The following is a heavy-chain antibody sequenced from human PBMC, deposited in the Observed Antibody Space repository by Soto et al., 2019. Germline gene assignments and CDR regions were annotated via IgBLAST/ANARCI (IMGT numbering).Heavy chain of an antibody. D-gene: IGHD3-10*01. J-gene: IGHJ6*02. Sequence: PGGSLRLSCAASGFTFSDAWMSWVRQAPGKGLEWVGVIKSKNSGGTTDYAAPVKGRFTISGDDSKNTVYLEMNSLKTEDTAVYYCTTSRSVWGQGTTVTVSS. V-gene: IGHV3-15*01. CDR2: IKSKNSGGTT. CDR1: GFTFSDAW. CDR3: TTSRSV.